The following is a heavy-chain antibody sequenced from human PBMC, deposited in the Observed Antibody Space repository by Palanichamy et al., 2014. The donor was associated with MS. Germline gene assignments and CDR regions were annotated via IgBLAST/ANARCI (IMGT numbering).Heavy chain of an antibody. Sequence: EVQLVESGGGLVQPGGSLRLSCAASGFTFSSYWMHWVRQAPGKGLVWVSRVNNDGSRTSYADSVKGRFTISRDNAKNTLYLQMNSLRAEDTAVYYCVRDVSTSSWPFDYWGQGTLVTVSS. CDR1: GFTFSSYW. D-gene: IGHD6-13*01. CDR3: VRDVSTSSWPFDY. V-gene: IGHV3-74*01. CDR2: VNNDGSRT. J-gene: IGHJ4*02.